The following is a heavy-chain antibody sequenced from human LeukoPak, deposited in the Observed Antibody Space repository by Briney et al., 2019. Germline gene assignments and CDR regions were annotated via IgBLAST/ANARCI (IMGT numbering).Heavy chain of an antibody. CDR2: IYHSGST. CDR3: ARAILYYDSSGYIDY. D-gene: IGHD3-22*01. Sequence: SETLSLTCTVSGGSISSGDYSWSWIRQPPGQGLEWIGYIYHSGSTYYNPSLKSRVTISVDTSKNQFSLKLSSVTAADTAVYYCARAILYYDSSGYIDYWGQGTLVTVSS. J-gene: IGHJ4*02. CDR1: GGSISSGDYS. V-gene: IGHV4-30-2*01.